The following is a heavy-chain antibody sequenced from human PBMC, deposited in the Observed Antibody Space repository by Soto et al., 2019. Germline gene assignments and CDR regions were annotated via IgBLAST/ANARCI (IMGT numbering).Heavy chain of an antibody. Sequence: GGSLRLSCAASGFTFSSYDMHWVRQATGKGLEWVSAIGTAGDTYYPGSVKGRFTISRENAKNSLYLQMNSLRAEDTAVYYCARERSYGYGLDYWGQGTLVTVSS. CDR3: ARERSYGYGLDY. CDR1: GFTFSSYD. D-gene: IGHD5-18*01. J-gene: IGHJ4*02. V-gene: IGHV3-13*01. CDR2: IGTAGDT.